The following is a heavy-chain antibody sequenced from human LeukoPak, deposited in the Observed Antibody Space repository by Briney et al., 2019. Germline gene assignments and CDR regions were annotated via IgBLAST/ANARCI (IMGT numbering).Heavy chain of an antibody. V-gene: IGHV4-31*03. D-gene: IGHD4-17*01. CDR2: IYYSGST. CDR3: ARDLHQVTTYWYFDL. CDR1: GGSVSSSNYY. J-gene: IGHJ2*01. Sequence: SETLSLTCTVSGGSVSSSNYYWNWIRQHPGKGLEWIGYIYYSGSTYYNPSLKSRVTISVDTSKNQFSLKLSSVTAADTAVYYCARDLHQVTTYWYFDLWGRGTLVTVSS.